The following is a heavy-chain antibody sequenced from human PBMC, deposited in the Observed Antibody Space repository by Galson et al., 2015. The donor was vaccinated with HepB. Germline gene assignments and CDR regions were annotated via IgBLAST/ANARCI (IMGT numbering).Heavy chain of an antibody. Sequence: SLRLSCAASGFTFSSANMVWVRQAPGKGLEFVSYITSTTTTIYYADSVKGRFTISRDNAQNSLYLEMNRLKGEDTAMYFCARVVSPRGQKNFDCWGQGTLVTVSS. CDR2: ITSTTTTI. CDR3: ARVVSPRGQKNFDC. J-gene: IGHJ4*02. CDR1: GFTFSSAN. D-gene: IGHD2-21*01. V-gene: IGHV3-48*04.